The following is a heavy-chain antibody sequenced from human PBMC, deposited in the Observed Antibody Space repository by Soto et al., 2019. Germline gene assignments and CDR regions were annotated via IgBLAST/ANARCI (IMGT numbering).Heavy chain of an antibody. D-gene: IGHD6-19*01. CDR3: AKADGQQWLLPHLEN. Sequence: EVQLLESGGGVVRPGESLRLSCAASGFNFNKYAMSWFRQAPGEGLEWVSGISCCGGTASYADSVKGRFTIARDDAKNTLSLDMNSRRVADTAEYYCAKADGQQWLLPHLENWGRGTLVTVS. CDR1: GFNFNKYA. J-gene: IGHJ4*02. CDR2: ISCCGGTA. V-gene: IGHV3-23*01.